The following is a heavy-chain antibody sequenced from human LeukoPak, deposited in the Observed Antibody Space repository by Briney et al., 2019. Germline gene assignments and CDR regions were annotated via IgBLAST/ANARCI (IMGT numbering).Heavy chain of an antibody. CDR3: ARDGRGYSGYLPAVYFDY. D-gene: IGHD5-12*01. CDR1: GFTFSTYN. V-gene: IGHV3-21*01. CDR2: ISSGGSYI. Sequence: GGSLRLSCAASGFTFSTYNMNWVRQAPGKGLEWVSSISSGGSYIYYADSVKGRFTISRDNAKNPLYLQMNSLRAEDTAVYYCARDGRGYSGYLPAVYFDYWGQGTLVTVSS. J-gene: IGHJ4*02.